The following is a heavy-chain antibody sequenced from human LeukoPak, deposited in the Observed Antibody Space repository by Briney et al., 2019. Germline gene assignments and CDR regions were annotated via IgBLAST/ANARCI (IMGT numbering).Heavy chain of an antibody. J-gene: IGHJ4*02. D-gene: IGHD1-26*01. CDR2: ISSSSIYV. CDR1: GFTFSDYD. V-gene: IGHV3-21*04. Sequence: PGGSLRLSCAASGFTFSDYDMNWVRQAPGKGLEWVSSISSSSIYVSYADSVKGRYTISRDNAKNSLYLQMNSLRAEDTAVYYCSKGGSGSYYYGGYFDYWGRGTLVTVSS. CDR3: SKGGSGSYYYGGYFDY.